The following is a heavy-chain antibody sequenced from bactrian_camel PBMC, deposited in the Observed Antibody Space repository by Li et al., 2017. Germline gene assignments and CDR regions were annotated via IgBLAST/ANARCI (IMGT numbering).Heavy chain of an antibody. CDR2: IYIGGSSI. CDR1: GNIASSYC. V-gene: IGHV3S54*01. CDR3: AARGLGADCSGPRRSSAEYVY. J-gene: IGHJ4*01. D-gene: IGHD3*01. Sequence: HVQLVESGGGLVQPGGSLRLSCAASGNIASSYCMGWFRQAPGKEREGVAAIYIGGSSIFYVDSVKGRFTISQDNANGTLYLQMNSLKSEDTAMYFCAARGLGADCSGPRRSSAEYVYWGQGTQVTVS.